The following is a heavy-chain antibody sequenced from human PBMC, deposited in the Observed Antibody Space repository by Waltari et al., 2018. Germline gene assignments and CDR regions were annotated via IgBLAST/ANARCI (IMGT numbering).Heavy chain of an antibody. Sequence: EVQLVQSGAEVKKPGGSLRISCTVSGYSFTDYWIPWVRQMPGKGLGWVARIDPRDSSTVYNSAFQGHVTVSADKSISTAYLQWSSLKASDTAMYFCARRVVREPFDHWGQGTLVTVSS. CDR3: ARRVVREPFDH. D-gene: IGHD3-10*02. J-gene: IGHJ4*02. CDR2: IDPRDSST. CDR1: GYSFTDYW. V-gene: IGHV5-10-1*03.